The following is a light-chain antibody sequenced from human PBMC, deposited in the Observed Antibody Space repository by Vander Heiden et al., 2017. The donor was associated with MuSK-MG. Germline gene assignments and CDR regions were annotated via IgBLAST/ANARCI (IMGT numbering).Light chain of an antibody. V-gene: IGLV1-40*01. CDR3: QSYDSSLSGWV. CDR2: GNS. J-gene: IGLJ3*02. CDR1: SSNIGAGYD. Sequence: QSVLTQPPSVSGAPGQRVTISCTGSSSNIGAGYDVHWYQQLPGTAPKLLIYGNSNRPSGVPDRFSGSKSGTSASLAITGLQAEDEADYYCQSYDSSLSGWVFGGGTKLTVI.